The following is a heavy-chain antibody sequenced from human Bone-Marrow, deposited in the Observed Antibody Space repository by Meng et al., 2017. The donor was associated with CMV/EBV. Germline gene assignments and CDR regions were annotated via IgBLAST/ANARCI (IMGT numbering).Heavy chain of an antibody. Sequence: SETLSLTCTVSGGSISSYYWSWIRQPPGKGLEWIGYIYYSGSTNYNPSLKSRVTISVDTSKNQFSLKLSSVTAADTAVYYCARDAPLYDFWSGYYTGFYYGMDVWGQGTTVTGSS. D-gene: IGHD3-3*01. V-gene: IGHV4-59*01. CDR3: ARDAPLYDFWSGYYTGFYYGMDV. J-gene: IGHJ6*01. CDR1: GGSISSYY. CDR2: IYYSGST.